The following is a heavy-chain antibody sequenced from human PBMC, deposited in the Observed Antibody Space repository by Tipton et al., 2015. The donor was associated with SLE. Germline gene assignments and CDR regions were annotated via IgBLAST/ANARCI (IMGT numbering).Heavy chain of an antibody. CDR1: GGSISNYY. CDR3: ARDSYGSVNWFDP. CDR2: IYYSGST. V-gene: IGHV4-4*08. J-gene: IGHJ5*02. D-gene: IGHD5-18*01. Sequence: TLSLTCTVSGGSISNYYWSWIRQPPGKGLEWIGYIYYSGSTNYNPSLKSRVTISVDTSKNQFSLKLSSVTAADTAVYYCARDSYGSVNWFDPWGQGTLVTVSS.